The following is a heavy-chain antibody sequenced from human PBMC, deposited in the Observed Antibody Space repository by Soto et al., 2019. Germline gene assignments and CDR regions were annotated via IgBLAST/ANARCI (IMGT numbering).Heavy chain of an antibody. V-gene: IGHV3-7*04. D-gene: IGHD3-22*01. CDR3: TRFYYDSSGYLPSPYYYYYGMDV. Sequence: GGSLRLSCAASGFTFSSYWMSWVRQAPGKGLEWVANIKQDGSEKYYVDSVKGRFTISRDNAKNSLYLQMNSLRAEDTAVYYCTRFYYDSSGYLPSPYYYYYGMDVWGQGTTVTVSS. CDR1: GFTFSSYW. J-gene: IGHJ6*02. CDR2: IKQDGSEK.